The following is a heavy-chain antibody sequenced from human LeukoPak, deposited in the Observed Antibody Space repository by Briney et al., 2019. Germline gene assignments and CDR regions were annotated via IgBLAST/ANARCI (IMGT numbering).Heavy chain of an antibody. J-gene: IGHJ4*02. V-gene: IGHV4-39*02. D-gene: IGHD6-13*01. CDR3: ARRGITYSSSFFAY. Sequence: SETLSLTCTVSGDSIGNSNYYWAWVRQPPGKGLEWLGSIFYSGSTYYNPSLKSRVTISVDTSKNHFSLNLHSVTAADTATYCCARRGITYSSSFFAYWGQGTLVTVSS. CDR2: IFYSGST. CDR1: GDSIGNSNYY.